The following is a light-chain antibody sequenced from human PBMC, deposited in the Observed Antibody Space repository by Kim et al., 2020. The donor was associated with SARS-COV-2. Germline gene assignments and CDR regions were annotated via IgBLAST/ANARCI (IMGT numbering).Light chain of an antibody. J-gene: IGKJ5*01. V-gene: IGKV1-17*03. Sequence: ASVGDRVTITCRASLAISTSLIWFQQRPGKVPKRRIYGVSTLQSGVPSRFSGSGSGTEFTLTISSLQPEDFATYYCLQHNSYPLTFGQGTRLEIK. CDR3: LQHNSYPLT. CDR2: GVS. CDR1: LAISTS.